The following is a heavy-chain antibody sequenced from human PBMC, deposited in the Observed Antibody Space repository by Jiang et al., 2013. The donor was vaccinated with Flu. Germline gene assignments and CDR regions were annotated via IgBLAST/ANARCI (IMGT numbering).Heavy chain of an antibody. Sequence: LKSRVTISVDTSKNQFSLKLSSVTAADTAVYYCARVSGYCSSTSCSDAFDIWGQGTMVTVSS. D-gene: IGHD2-2*01. V-gene: IGHV4-31*02. CDR3: ARVSGYCSSTSCSDAFDI. J-gene: IGHJ3*02.